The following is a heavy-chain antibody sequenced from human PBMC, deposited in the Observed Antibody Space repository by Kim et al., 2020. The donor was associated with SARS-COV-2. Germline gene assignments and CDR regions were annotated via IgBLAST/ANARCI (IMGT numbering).Heavy chain of an antibody. J-gene: IGHJ4*02. V-gene: IGHV3-53*01. Sequence: GGSLRLSCAASGFTVSSNYMSWVRQAPGKGLEWVSVIYSGGSTYYADSVKGRFTISRDNSKNTLYLQMNSLRAEDTAVYYCASHVWFGELLPLDYWGQGTLVTVSS. CDR3: ASHVWFGELLPLDY. D-gene: IGHD3-10*01. CDR1: GFTVSSNY. CDR2: IYSGGST.